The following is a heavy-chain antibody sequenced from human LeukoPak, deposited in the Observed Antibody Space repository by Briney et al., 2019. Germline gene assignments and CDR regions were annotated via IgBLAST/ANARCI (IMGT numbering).Heavy chain of an antibody. D-gene: IGHD3-9*01. Sequence: SETLSLTCTVCSGSISSDSYYWGWIRQPPGKGLDWIGTIFYRGSTYYNPSLKSPVTISIDTSKNQFSLKMNSVTAADTAVYYCATSGTYYEVLTGWINSYYIYDWGPGTLVTVSS. CDR2: IFYRGST. V-gene: IGHV4-39*01. CDR3: ATSGTYYEVLTGWINSYYIYD. CDR1: SGSISSDSYY. J-gene: IGHJ4*02.